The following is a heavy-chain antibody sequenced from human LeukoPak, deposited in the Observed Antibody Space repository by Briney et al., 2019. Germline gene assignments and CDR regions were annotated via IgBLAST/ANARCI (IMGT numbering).Heavy chain of an antibody. V-gene: IGHV3-7*01. CDR1: GFTFSSYW. CDR2: IKQDGSEK. CDR3: ARVGYDFWSGYPWYFDY. Sequence: TGGSLRLSCAASGFTFSSYWMSWVRQAPGKGLEWVANIKQDGSEKYYVDSVKGRFTISGDNAKNSLYLQMNSLRAEDTAVYYCARVGYDFWSGYPWYFDYWGQGTLVTVSS. D-gene: IGHD3-3*01. J-gene: IGHJ4*02.